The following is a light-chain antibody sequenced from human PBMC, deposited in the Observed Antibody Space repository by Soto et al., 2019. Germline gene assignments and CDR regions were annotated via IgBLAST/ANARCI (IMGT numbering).Light chain of an antibody. J-gene: IGLJ2*01. CDR1: GSNIGAGYE. Sequence: QSVLTQPPSVSGAPGQSVTISCIGSGSNIGAGYEVHWYQQLPGVAPKLLIFDTINRPSGVPGRFSGSKSGASASLAITGLLPEDEVDFFCQSFDTNLNAVLFGGGTQLTVL. CDR3: QSFDTNLNAVL. V-gene: IGLV1-40*01. CDR2: DTI.